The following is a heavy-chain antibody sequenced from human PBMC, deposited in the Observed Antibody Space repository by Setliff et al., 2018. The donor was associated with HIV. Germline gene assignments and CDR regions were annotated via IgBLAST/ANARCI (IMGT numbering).Heavy chain of an antibody. V-gene: IGHV1-3*01. J-gene: IGHJ6*02. D-gene: IGHD1-1*01. CDR2: INAGNGNI. Sequence: ASVKVSCKASGYTFTSYAMHWVRQAPGQRLEWMGWINAGNGNIRYSQKFQGRVTLTRDTSASTVYLDLGSLRSEDTAIYYCARDQFTWNDHDQNNHYYGMDVWGQGTTGTVSS. CDR1: GYTFTSYA. CDR3: ARDQFTWNDHDQNNHYYGMDV.